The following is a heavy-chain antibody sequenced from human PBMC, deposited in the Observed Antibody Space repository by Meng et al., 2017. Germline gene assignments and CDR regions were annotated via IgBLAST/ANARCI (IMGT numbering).Heavy chain of an antibody. CDR1: GYTFTNYA. V-gene: IGHV7-4-1*02. Sequence: ASVKVSCKASGYTFTNYAMNWVRQAPGQGLEWMGWINTNTGNPTYAQGFTGRFVFSLDTSVSTAYLQISSLKAEDTAVYYCARGSRVYYGSGSYPEEFDYWGQGTLVTVSS. D-gene: IGHD3-10*01. CDR3: ARGSRVYYGSGSYPEEFDY. CDR2: INTNTGNP. J-gene: IGHJ4*02.